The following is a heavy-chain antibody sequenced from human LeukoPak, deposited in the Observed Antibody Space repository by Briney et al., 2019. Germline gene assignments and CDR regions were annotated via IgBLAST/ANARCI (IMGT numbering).Heavy chain of an antibody. CDR3: AKSASGVRNYFDY. D-gene: IGHD3-10*01. Sequence: GGSLRLSCAASGFTFDDYGMSWVRQAPGKGLEWVSGINWNGGNTGYADSVKGRFTISRDNVKNSLYLQMNSLRAEDTALYYCAKSASGVRNYFDYWGQGTLVTVSS. V-gene: IGHV3-20*04. J-gene: IGHJ4*02. CDR1: GFTFDDYG. CDR2: INWNGGNT.